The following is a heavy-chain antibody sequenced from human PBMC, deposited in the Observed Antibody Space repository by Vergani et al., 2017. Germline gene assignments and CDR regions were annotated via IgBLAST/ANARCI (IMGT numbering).Heavy chain of an antibody. CDR2: IYHSGST. D-gene: IGHD1-14*01. Sequence: QLQLQESGSGLVKPSQTLSLTCAVSGGSISSGGYSWSWIRQPPGKGLEWIGYIYHSGSTNYNPSLKSRVTISVDTSKNQFSLKLSSVTAADTAVYYCARGRLTTTLLFPFDYWGQGTLVTVSS. CDR3: ARGRLTTTLLFPFDY. CDR1: GGSISSGGYS. J-gene: IGHJ4*02. V-gene: IGHV4-30-2*01.